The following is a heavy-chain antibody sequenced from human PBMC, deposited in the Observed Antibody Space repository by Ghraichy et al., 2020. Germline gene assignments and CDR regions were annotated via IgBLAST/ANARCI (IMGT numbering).Heavy chain of an antibody. D-gene: IGHD6-13*01. V-gene: IGHV4-59*08. CDR2: IYYSGST. J-gene: IGHJ5*02. CDR1: GGSISSYY. Sequence: SETLSLTCTVSGGSISSYYWSWIRQPPGKGLEWIGYIYYSGSTNYNPSLKSRVTISVDTSKNQFSLKLSSVTAADTAVYYCARLRLAAAGTGWFDPWGQGTLVTVSS. CDR3: ARLRLAAAGTGWFDP.